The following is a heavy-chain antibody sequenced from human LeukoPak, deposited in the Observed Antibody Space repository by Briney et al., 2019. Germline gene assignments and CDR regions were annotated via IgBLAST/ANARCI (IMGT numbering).Heavy chain of an antibody. CDR2: ISGSGGST. CDR3: ARASSWLNYYFDY. D-gene: IGHD6-13*01. CDR1: GFTFSSYA. J-gene: IGHJ4*02. V-gene: IGHV3-23*01. Sequence: GGSLRLSCAASGFTFSSYAMSWVRQAPGKGLEWVSAISGSGGSTYYADSVKGRFTISRDNAKNTLYLQMNSLRAEDTAVYYCARASSWLNYYFDYWGQGTLVTVSS.